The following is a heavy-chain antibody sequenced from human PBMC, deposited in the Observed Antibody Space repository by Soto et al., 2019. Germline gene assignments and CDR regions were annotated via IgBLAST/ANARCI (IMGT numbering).Heavy chain of an antibody. CDR3: TTAESPSVAYFFDY. J-gene: IGHJ4*02. Sequence: PGGALRLSGTASVFTCGNYAINWVRQAPGEGLEWIGLIRNQTYSGATEYAASVRGRFTISRDDSNGIAYLQMSSLKTEDSAVYYCTTAESPSVAYFFDYWGQGTLVTVPS. V-gene: IGHV3-49*04. D-gene: IGHD2-15*01. CDR2: IRNQTYSGAT. CDR1: VFTCGNYA.